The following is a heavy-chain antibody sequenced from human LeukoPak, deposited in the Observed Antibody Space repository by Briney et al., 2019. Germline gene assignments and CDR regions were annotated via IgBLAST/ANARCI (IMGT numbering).Heavy chain of an antibody. CDR3: ARGDYGDYVSVY. Sequence: PGGFLRLSCAASGFTFSSYSMNWVRQAPGKGLEWVSSISSSSSYIYYADSVKGRLTISRDNAKNSLYLQMNSLRAEDTAVYYCARGDYGDYVSVYWGQGTLVTVSS. CDR2: ISSSSSYI. J-gene: IGHJ4*02. D-gene: IGHD4-17*01. CDR1: GFTFSSYS. V-gene: IGHV3-21*01.